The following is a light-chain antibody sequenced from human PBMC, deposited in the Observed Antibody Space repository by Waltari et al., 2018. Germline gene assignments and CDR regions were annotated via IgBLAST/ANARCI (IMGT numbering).Light chain of an antibody. V-gene: IGLV2-14*03. J-gene: IGLJ3*02. CDR1: SSDVGGYNY. Sequence: QSALTQPASVSGSPGQSITIPCAGTSSDVGGYNYVSWYQQHQGKAPKLIIYDVSNRPSGVSSRFSGSKSGNTASLTISGLQAEDEADYYCSSYTSRSTWVFGGGTKLTVL. CDR2: DVS. CDR3: SSYTSRSTWV.